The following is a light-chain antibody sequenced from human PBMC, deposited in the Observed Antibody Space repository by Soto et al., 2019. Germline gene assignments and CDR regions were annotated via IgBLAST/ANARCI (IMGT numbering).Light chain of an antibody. CDR3: SSFTSSSPFV. V-gene: IGLV2-14*03. CDR1: SSDVGRYNY. Sequence: QSVLAQPASVSGSRGQSITISCTGTSSDVGRYNYVSWFQQHPGKVPKLIIYDVSNWPSGVSDRFSGSKSGNTASLTISGLHPEDEADYYCSSFTSSSPFVFGTGTKVPVL. CDR2: DVS. J-gene: IGLJ1*01.